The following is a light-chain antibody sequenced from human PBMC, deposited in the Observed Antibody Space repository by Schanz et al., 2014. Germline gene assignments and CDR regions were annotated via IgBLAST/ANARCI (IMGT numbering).Light chain of an antibody. CDR3: VLFMGRGISV. CDR2: NTN. CDR1: SGSVSTSYY. J-gene: IGLJ3*02. V-gene: IGLV8-61*01. Sequence: QAVVTQEPSFSVSPGGTVTLTCGLSSGSVSTSYYPSWYQQTPGQAPRTLIYNTNTRSSGVPDRFSGSIVGNKAALTITGAQADDESAYYCVLFMGRGISVFGGGTKLTVL.